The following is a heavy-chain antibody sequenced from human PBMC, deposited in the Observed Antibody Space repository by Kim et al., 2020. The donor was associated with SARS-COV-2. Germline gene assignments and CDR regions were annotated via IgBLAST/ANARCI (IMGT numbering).Heavy chain of an antibody. CDR1: GYTFTSYD. CDR2: MNPNSGNT. V-gene: IGHV1-8*01. CDR3: ARGIVIAAAGQKLYYYGMDV. Sequence: ASVKVSCKASGYTFTSYDINWVRQATGQGLEWMGWMNPNSGNTGYAQKFQGRVTMTRNTSISTAYMELSSLRSEDTAVYYCARGIVIAAAGQKLYYYGMDVWGQGTTVTVSS. J-gene: IGHJ6*02. D-gene: IGHD6-13*01.